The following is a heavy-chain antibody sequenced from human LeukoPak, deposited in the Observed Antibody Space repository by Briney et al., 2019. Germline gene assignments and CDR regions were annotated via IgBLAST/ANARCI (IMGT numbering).Heavy chain of an antibody. J-gene: IGHJ4*02. CDR2: ISSSSSYI. V-gene: IGHV3-21*01. CDR1: GFTFSSYS. Sequence: PGGSLRLSCAASGFTFSSYSMNWVRQALGKGLEWVSSISSSSSYIYYADSVKGRFTISRDNAKNSLYLQMNSLRAEDTAVYYCVRDPHIAARYYFDYWGQGTLVTVSS. CDR3: VRDPHIAARYYFDY. D-gene: IGHD6-6*01.